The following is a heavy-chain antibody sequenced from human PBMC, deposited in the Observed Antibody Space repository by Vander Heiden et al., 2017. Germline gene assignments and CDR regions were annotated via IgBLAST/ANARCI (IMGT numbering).Heavy chain of an antibody. J-gene: IGHJ6*02. CDR3: ARVSIWFGETHYYYYYGMDV. CDR1: GFTFSSYS. Sequence: EVQLVASGGGMVKPGGSLRLSCAASGFTFSSYSMNWVRQAPVKGLELVSSISSSSSYILYADSVKGRFTISRENAKNSLFLQMNSLRAEDTAVYYCARVSIWFGETHYYYYYGMDVWGQGTTVTVAS. V-gene: IGHV3-21*01. D-gene: IGHD3-10*01. CDR2: ISSSSSYI.